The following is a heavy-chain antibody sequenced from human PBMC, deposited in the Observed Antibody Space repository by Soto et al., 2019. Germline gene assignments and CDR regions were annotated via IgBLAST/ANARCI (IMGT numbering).Heavy chain of an antibody. CDR3: AGGTLWFGEFSQFDP. CDR1: GGTLSSSP. D-gene: IGHD3-10*01. Sequence: QAQLVQSGAEVKKPGSSVRVSCQASGGTLSSSPVISWVRQAPGQGLEWMGGIVPISGTVNYAQMFQGRVTITAYESTNTVYMELSSLTFEDTAVYYCAGGTLWFGEFSQFDPWGQGTLVTVSS. J-gene: IGHJ5*02. V-gene: IGHV1-69*01. CDR2: IVPISGTV.